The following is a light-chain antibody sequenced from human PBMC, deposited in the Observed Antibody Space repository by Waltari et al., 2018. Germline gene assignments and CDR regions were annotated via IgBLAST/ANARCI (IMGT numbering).Light chain of an antibody. CDR2: GAA. V-gene: IGKV3-20*01. Sequence: DIVLTQSPGTLSLSPGERATLSCRASQSVSSSYLARYQQKPGPAPRLPIHGAASRATGIPDRFSGSGSGTNFTLTISRLEPDDFALYYCQQYGSSPFTVGQGTRLEIK. CDR3: QQYGSSPFT. J-gene: IGKJ5*01. CDR1: QSVSSSY.